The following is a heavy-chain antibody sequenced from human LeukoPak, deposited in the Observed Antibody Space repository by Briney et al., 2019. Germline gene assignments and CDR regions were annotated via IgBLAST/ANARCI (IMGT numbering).Heavy chain of an antibody. Sequence: QPGGSLRLSCAASGFTFSSYSMNWVRQAPGKGLEWVSYISSSSTIYYADSVKGRFTISRDNAKNSLYLQMNSLRAEDTAVYYCAKDSGGNQFSYYMDVWGKGTTVTVSS. CDR2: ISSSSTI. CDR3: AKDSGGNQFSYYMDV. J-gene: IGHJ6*03. CDR1: GFTFSSYS. V-gene: IGHV3-48*01. D-gene: IGHD4-23*01.